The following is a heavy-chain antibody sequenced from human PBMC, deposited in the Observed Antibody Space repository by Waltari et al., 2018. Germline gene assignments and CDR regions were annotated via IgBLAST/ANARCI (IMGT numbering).Heavy chain of an antibody. J-gene: IGHJ4*02. CDR3: ARRGVAVAGFDY. D-gene: IGHD6-19*01. CDR1: GGSISSSSYY. Sequence: QLQLQESGPGLVKPSETLSLTCTVSGGSISSSSYYWGWIRQPPGKGREWIGGIYYSGSTYYNPSLKSRVTIAVDTSKNQFSLKLSSVTAADTAVYYCARRGVAVAGFDYWGQGTLVTVSS. CDR2: IYYSGST. V-gene: IGHV4-39*01.